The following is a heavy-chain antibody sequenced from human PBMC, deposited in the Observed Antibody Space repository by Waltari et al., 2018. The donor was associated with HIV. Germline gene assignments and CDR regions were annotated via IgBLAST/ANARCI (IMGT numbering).Heavy chain of an antibody. CDR2: IDWDDDK. J-gene: IGHJ6*02. CDR1: GFSLSTSGMC. V-gene: IGHV2-70*15. Sequence: QVTLRESGPALVKPTQTLTLTCTFSGFSLSTSGMCVSWIRQPPGKALEWLARIDWDDDKYYSTSPQTRLTISKDTSKNQVVLTMTNMDPVDTATYYCARIPPRGRGQTGGNYYYGMDVWGQGTTVTVSS. D-gene: IGHD3-10*01. CDR3: ARIPPRGRGQTGGNYYYGMDV.